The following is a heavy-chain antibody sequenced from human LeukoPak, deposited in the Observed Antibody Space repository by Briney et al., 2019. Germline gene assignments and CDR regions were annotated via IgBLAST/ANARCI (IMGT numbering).Heavy chain of an antibody. D-gene: IGHD1-26*01. CDR3: AREWELLPGLDF. Sequence: SETLSLTCAVYGGSFSGYYWSWNRQPPGKGLEWIGEINHSGSTNYNPSLKSRVTISVDTSKNQFSLKLSSVTAADTAVYYCAREWELLPGLDFWGQGTLVTVSS. J-gene: IGHJ4*02. CDR2: INHSGST. V-gene: IGHV4-34*01. CDR1: GGSFSGYY.